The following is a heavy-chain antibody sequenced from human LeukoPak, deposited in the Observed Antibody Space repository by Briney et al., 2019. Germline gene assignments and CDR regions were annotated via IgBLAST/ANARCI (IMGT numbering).Heavy chain of an antibody. CDR2: ISSSGSTI. CDR3: ARDRRGYGMDV. D-gene: IGHD3-10*01. V-gene: IGHV3-48*03. Sequence: GGSLRLSCAASGFTFSSYEMNWVRQATGKGLEWVSYISSSGSTIYYADSVKGRFTISRDNAKNSLYLQMNGLRAEDTAVYYCARDRRGYGMDVWGQGTTVTVSS. J-gene: IGHJ6*02. CDR1: GFTFSSYE.